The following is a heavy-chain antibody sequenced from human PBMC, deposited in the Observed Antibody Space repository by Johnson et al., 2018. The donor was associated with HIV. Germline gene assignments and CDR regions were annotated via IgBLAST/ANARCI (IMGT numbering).Heavy chain of an antibody. V-gene: IGHV3-30*04. Sequence: QVQLVESGGGVVQPGGSLRLSCAASGFTFSAFAMHWVRQAPGKGLEWVALISFDGTKKYYADSVKGRFTISRDDSESTLFLQMNSLTTEDTSVYYCVREGGGGYNYDSSGKPKRAFDIWGQGTMVTVSS. D-gene: IGHD3-22*01. J-gene: IGHJ3*02. CDR2: ISFDGTKK. CDR1: GFTFSAFA. CDR3: VREGGGGYNYDSSGKPKRAFDI.